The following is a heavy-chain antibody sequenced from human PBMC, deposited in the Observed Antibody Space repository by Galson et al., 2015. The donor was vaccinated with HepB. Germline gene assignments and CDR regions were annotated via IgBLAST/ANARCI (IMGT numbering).Heavy chain of an antibody. CDR2: IYYNGST. D-gene: IGHD3-10*01. CDR1: GGSISGSSYY. Sequence: LSLTCSVSGGSISGSSYYWAWIRQPPGKGLEWIGSIYYNGSTYYNPSLKNRVTISVDTSKNQFSLRLGSVTAADTTVYYCARHGSGSYDHWFDPWGQGSLVTVSS. V-gene: IGHV4-39*01. J-gene: IGHJ5*02. CDR3: ARHGSGSYDHWFDP.